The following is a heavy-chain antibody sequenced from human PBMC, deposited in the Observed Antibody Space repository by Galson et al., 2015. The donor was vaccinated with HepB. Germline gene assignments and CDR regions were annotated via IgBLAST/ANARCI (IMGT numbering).Heavy chain of an antibody. CDR1: GFTFSSYW. D-gene: IGHD3-22*01. CDR2: IKQDGSEK. Sequence: SLRLSCAASGFTFSSYWMSWVRQAPGKGLEWVANIKQDGSEKYYVDSVKGRFTISRDNAKNSLYLQMNSLRAEDTAVYYCARRPYYDSSGYYLSAYYYYYMDVWGKGTTVTVSS. J-gene: IGHJ6*03. V-gene: IGHV3-7*01. CDR3: ARRPYYDSSGYYLSAYYYYYMDV.